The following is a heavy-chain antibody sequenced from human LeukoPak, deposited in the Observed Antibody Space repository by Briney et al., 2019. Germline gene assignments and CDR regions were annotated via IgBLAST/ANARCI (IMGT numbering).Heavy chain of an antibody. CDR2: IYPGDSDT. D-gene: IGHD1-26*01. CDR3: ARLYRTTSHLDY. Sequence: GESLKISCKGCGYSFTIHWIAGVRQMPGRGRGRMGIIYPGDSDTRYSPSFQGQVTISADKSISTAYLQWSSLKASDTAMYYCARLYRTTSHLDYWGQGTLVTVSS. V-gene: IGHV5-51*01. CDR1: GYSFTIHW. J-gene: IGHJ4*02.